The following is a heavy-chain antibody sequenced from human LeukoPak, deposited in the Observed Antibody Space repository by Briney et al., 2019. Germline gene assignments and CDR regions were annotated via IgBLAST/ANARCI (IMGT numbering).Heavy chain of an antibody. Sequence: ASVTVSCKVSGYTLTELSMHWVRQAPGKGREWMGVFDPEDGETIYAQKFQGRVTMTEDTSTDTAYMELSSLRSEDTAVYYCATLFGVLTPTAYYFDYWGQGTLVTVSS. J-gene: IGHJ4*02. V-gene: IGHV1-24*01. CDR1: GYTLTELS. D-gene: IGHD3-10*02. CDR3: ATLFGVLTPTAYYFDY. CDR2: FDPEDGET.